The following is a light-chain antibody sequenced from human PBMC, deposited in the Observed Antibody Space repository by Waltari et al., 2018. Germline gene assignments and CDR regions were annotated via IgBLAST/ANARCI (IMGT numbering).Light chain of an antibody. CDR2: DVS. J-gene: IGLJ2*01. CDR1: SSDVGGYKY. Sequence: QSALTQPASVSGSPGQSITISCTGTSSDVGGYKYVSWYQQHPGKAPKLMIYDVSNRPYGVSKRFSGPKSGNTASLTISGLQAEDEADYYCSSYTSSSVVFGGGTKLTVL. V-gene: IGLV2-14*01. CDR3: SSYTSSSVV.